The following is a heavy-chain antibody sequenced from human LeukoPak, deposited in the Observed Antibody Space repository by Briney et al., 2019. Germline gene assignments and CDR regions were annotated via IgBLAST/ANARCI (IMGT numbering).Heavy chain of an antibody. CDR1: GFTFSDSG. V-gene: IGHV3-48*02. D-gene: IGHD2-15*01. CDR3: ATNRKIYGSAGQYPDY. J-gene: IGHJ4*02. Sequence: GGSLRLSCVASGFTFSDSGMNWVRQAPGMGLEWVSYIGPRSSTIHYADSVKGRFTIFRDNAKSSLFLQMNSLREEDTAIYYCATNRKIYGSAGQYPDYWGQGTRVTVSS. CDR2: IGPRSSTI.